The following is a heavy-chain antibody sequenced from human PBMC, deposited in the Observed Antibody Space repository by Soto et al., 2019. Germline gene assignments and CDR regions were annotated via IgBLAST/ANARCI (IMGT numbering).Heavy chain of an antibody. J-gene: IGHJ4*02. CDR3: ASETIRGATFDY. V-gene: IGHV4-59*08. CDR1: GGSISSYY. D-gene: IGHD2-2*02. CDR2: IYYSGST. Sequence: SETLSLTCTVSGGSISSYYWSWIRQPPGKGLEWSGYIYYSGSTNYNPSLKSRVTISVDTSKTQFSLKLSSVTAADTAVYFCASETIRGATFDYWGQGTLVTVSS.